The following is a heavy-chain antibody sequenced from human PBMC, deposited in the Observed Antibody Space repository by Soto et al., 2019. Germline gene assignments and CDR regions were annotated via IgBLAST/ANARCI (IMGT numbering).Heavy chain of an antibody. CDR3: AGYPTIFGVVIPQKDYYYMDV. CDR2: IYYSGST. V-gene: IGHV4-59*08. CDR1: GGSISSYY. Sequence: QVQLQESGPGLVKPSETLSLTCTVSGGSISSYYWSWIRQPPGKGLEWIGYIYYSGSTNYNPSLKSRVTISVDTSKNQFSLKLSSVTAADTAVYYCAGYPTIFGVVIPQKDYYYMDVWGKGTTVTVSS. D-gene: IGHD3-3*01. J-gene: IGHJ6*03.